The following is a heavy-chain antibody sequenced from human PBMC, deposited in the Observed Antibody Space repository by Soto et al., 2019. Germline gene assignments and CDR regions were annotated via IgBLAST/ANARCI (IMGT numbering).Heavy chain of an antibody. V-gene: IGHV4-61*01. CDR3: ARAGTDYGDYLGPDY. CDR1: GGSVSSGSYY. D-gene: IGHD4-17*01. CDR2: IYYSGST. J-gene: IGHJ4*02. Sequence: SETLSLTCTVPGGSVSSGSYYWSWIRQPPGKGLEWIGYIYYSGSTNYNPSLKSRVTISVDTSKNQFSLKLSSVTAADTAVYYCARAGTDYGDYLGPDYWGQGTLVTVSS.